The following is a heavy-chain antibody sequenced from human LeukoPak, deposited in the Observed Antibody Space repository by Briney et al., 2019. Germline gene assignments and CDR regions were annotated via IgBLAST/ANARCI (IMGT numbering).Heavy chain of an antibody. D-gene: IGHD6-19*01. Sequence: PGGSLRLSCAASGFTFSSYAMSWVRQAPGKGLEWVSVISGSGGSTYYADSVKGRFTISRDNSKNTLYLQMNSLRAEDTAVYYCAKVPRWLVLPDAFDIWGQGTMVTVSS. CDR1: GFTFSSYA. V-gene: IGHV3-23*01. CDR3: AKVPRWLVLPDAFDI. J-gene: IGHJ3*02. CDR2: ISGSGGST.